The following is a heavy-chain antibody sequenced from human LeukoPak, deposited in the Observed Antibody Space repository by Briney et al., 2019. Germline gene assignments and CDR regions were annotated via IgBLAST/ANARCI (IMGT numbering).Heavy chain of an antibody. Sequence: PGGSLRLSCAASGFTVSSNYMSWVRQAPGKGLEWGSLIYSDATTYYADSVKGRFTISRDNSKNTLYLHMDSLRAEDTAVYFCATRAGGYYYGSGSYYGMDVWGQGTTVTVSS. J-gene: IGHJ6*02. CDR3: ATRAGGYYYGSGSYYGMDV. V-gene: IGHV3-66*01. D-gene: IGHD3-10*01. CDR1: GFTVSSNY. CDR2: IYSDATT.